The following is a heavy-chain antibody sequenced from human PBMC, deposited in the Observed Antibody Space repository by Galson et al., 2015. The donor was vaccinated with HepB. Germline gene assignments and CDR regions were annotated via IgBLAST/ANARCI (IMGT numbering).Heavy chain of an antibody. CDR1: GFTYSIYW. CDR3: ARERFSSNSCFHHY. V-gene: IGHV3-7*01. CDR2: IKQDGNEK. Sequence: SLRLSCAASGFTYSIYWMSWVRQAPGKGLEWVANIKQDGNEKYYVDSVKGRFTISRDNAKNSLYQQMNSLRVEDTAVYYCARERFSSNSCFHHYLGQGTLATVSS. D-gene: IGHD2-2*01. J-gene: IGHJ4*02.